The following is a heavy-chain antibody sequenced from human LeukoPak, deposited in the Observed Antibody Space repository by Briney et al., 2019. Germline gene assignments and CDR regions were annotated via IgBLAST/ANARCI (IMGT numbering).Heavy chain of an antibody. J-gene: IGHJ4*02. CDR2: ISGSGGST. Sequence: GGSLRLSCAASGFTFSSYAMSWVRQAPGKGLEWVSVISGSGGSTYYADSVKGRFTISRDNSKNTLYLQMNSLRAEDTAVYYCAKDGGGMVRGVKYYFDYWGQGTLVTVSS. CDR3: AKDGGGMVRGVKYYFDY. CDR1: GFTFSSYA. D-gene: IGHD3-10*01. V-gene: IGHV3-23*01.